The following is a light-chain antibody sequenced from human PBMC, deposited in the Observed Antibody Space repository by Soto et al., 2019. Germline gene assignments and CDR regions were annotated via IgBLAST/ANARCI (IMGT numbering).Light chain of an antibody. CDR3: QQYNNWPGT. J-gene: IGKJ1*01. Sequence: EIVMTQSPATLSVSPGERATLSCRASQSVRSKVAWYQQKPGQAPSLVIYDTYIRATGIPARFSGSGSGTEFTLTISSLQSEDFAVYFCQQYNNWPGTFGQGTKVDI. CDR1: QSVRSK. CDR2: DTY. V-gene: IGKV3-15*01.